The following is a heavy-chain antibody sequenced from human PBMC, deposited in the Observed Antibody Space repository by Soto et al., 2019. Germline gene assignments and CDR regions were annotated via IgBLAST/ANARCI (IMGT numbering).Heavy chain of an antibody. CDR2: FDPEDGET. D-gene: IGHD2-2*02. Sequence: ASVKVSCKVSGYTLTELSMHWVRQAPGKGLEWMGGFDPEDGETIYAQKFQGRVTMTEDTSTDTAYMELSSLRSEDTAVYYCATGVTYQLLYVGYYFDYWGQGTLVTVSS. J-gene: IGHJ4*02. CDR3: ATGVTYQLLYVGYYFDY. CDR1: GYTLTELS. V-gene: IGHV1-24*01.